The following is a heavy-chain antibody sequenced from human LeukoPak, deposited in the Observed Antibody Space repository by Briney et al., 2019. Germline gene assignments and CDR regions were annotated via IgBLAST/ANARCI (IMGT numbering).Heavy chain of an antibody. CDR1: GFTFSSYA. J-gene: IGHJ4*02. D-gene: IGHD1-26*01. Sequence: GGSLRLSCAVSGFTFSSYAMHWVRQAPGKGLEWVAVISYDGSNKYYADSVKGRFTIFRDNSKNTLYLQMNSLRAEDTAVYYCARDLKLGGSYYNFDYWGQGTLVTVSS. CDR2: ISYDGSNK. CDR3: ARDLKLGGSYYNFDY. V-gene: IGHV3-30-3*01.